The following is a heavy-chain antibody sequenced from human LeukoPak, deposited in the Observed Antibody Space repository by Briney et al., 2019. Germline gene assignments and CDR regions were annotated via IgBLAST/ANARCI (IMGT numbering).Heavy chain of an antibody. CDR2: IKQDASER. CDR3: ATPTAGTWHFDY. V-gene: IGHV3-7*01. D-gene: IGHD1-1*01. J-gene: IGHJ4*02. CDR1: GFTFSSYW. Sequence: GGSLRLSCAASGFTFSSYWITWARQAPGKGLEWVANIKQDASERYYVDSVKGRFTISRDNAKNSLYLQMNSLRAEDTAVYYCATPTAGTWHFDYWGQGTLVTVSS.